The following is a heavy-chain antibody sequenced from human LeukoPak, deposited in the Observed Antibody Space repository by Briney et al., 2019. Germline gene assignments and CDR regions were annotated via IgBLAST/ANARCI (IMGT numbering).Heavy chain of an antibody. J-gene: IGHJ4*02. CDR3: ASTDNKYDSRLLLN. Sequence: GASVKVSCKTSGYTFTEYYIHWVRQAPGHGLEWMGWVNPHSGGTNFAQSFRGRVTLTRDTSVTTAYMELNRLESDDTAIYYCASTDNKYDSRLLLNWGQGTQIIVSS. CDR2: VNPHSGGT. CDR1: GYTFTEYY. D-gene: IGHD2-15*01. V-gene: IGHV1-2*02.